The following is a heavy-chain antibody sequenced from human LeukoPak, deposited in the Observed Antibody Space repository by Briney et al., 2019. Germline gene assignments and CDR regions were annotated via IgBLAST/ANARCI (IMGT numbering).Heavy chain of an antibody. D-gene: IGHD1-26*01. CDR2: NYYSGST. V-gene: IGHV4-61*05. Sequence: SETLSLTCTVSGGSISSSSYYWGWIRQPPGKGLEWIGYNYYSGSTNYNPSLKSRVTISVDTSKNQFSLKLSSVTAADTAVYYCARGYSGSYYEDWFDPWGQGTLVTVSS. CDR3: ARGYSGSYYEDWFDP. J-gene: IGHJ5*02. CDR1: GGSISSSSYY.